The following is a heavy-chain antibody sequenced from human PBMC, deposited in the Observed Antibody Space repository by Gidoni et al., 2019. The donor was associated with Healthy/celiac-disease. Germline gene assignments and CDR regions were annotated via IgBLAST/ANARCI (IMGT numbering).Heavy chain of an antibody. CDR1: GYSFTSYW. CDR3: ARQVTCSGGSCYGEVYFDY. Sequence: EVQLVQSGAEVKKPGESLKISCKGSGYSFTSYWIGWVRPMPGKGLEWMGIIYPGDSDTRYSPSFQGQVTISADKSISTAYLQWSSLKASDTAMYYCARQVTCSGGSCYGEVYFDYWGQGTLVTVSS. D-gene: IGHD2-15*01. J-gene: IGHJ4*02. V-gene: IGHV5-51*01. CDR2: IYPGDSDT.